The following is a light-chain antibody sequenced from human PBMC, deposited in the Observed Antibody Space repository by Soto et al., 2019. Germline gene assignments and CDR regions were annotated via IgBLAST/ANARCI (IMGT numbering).Light chain of an antibody. CDR3: QHGSPPLT. CDR2: AAS. V-gene: IGKV3-20*01. Sequence: EIVLTQSPGTLSLSPGERATLSCTASQNINRNFLVWYQQKVGQAPRLLIYAASSRATGIPDRFSASGSGTDFTLTTGRLEPEDFQVYYCQHGSPPLTFGAGTKVDIK. J-gene: IGKJ4*01. CDR1: QNINRNF.